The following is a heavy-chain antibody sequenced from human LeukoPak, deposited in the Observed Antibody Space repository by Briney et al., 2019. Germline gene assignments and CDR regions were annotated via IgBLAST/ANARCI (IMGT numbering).Heavy chain of an antibody. V-gene: IGHV3-30*18. J-gene: IGHJ4*02. CDR3: AKLKYDPFDY. D-gene: IGHD1-1*01. Sequence: PGGSLRLSCAASGFTSSSYGMHWVRQAPGKGLEWVAVISYDGSNKYYADSVKGRFTISRDNSKNTLYLQMNSLRAEDTAVYYCAKLKYDPFDYWGQGTLVTVSS. CDR2: ISYDGSNK. CDR1: GFTSSSYG.